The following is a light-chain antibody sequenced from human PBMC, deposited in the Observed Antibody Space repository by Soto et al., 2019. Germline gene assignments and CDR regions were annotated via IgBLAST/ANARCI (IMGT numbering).Light chain of an antibody. J-gene: IGKJ2*01. CDR2: WAS. V-gene: IGKV4-1*01. Sequence: DIVMTQSPDSLAVSLGERATIYCMSSQSVLYSANNKNYIAWYQHKPGQPPKLLIYWASNRESGVPDRFSGSGSGTDFTLSISSLQAEDVAVYYCQQYYSSPPYTFGQGTKLELK. CDR1: QSVLYSANNKNY. CDR3: QQYYSSPPYT.